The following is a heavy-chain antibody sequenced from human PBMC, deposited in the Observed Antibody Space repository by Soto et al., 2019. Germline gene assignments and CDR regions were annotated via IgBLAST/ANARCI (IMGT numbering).Heavy chain of an antibody. CDR2: ISYNGGNR. Sequence: QVQLVESGGGVVQPGRSLRLSCAASGFTFSNYAMHWVRQAPGKGLECVAVISYNGGNRFYRDYVKGRFTISRDNSKNTVHLQIDRLRYEDAAVYYCARGDREDNAVVIGVRPGEYGVDVWGQGTTVTVSS. J-gene: IGHJ6*02. D-gene: IGHD2-15*01. V-gene: IGHV3-30*04. CDR1: GFTFSNYA. CDR3: ARGDREDNAVVIGVRPGEYGVDV.